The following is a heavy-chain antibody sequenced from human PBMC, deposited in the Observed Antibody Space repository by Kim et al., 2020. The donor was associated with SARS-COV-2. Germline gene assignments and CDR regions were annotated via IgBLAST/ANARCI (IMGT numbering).Heavy chain of an antibody. Sequence: DDAAPVKGRFTISRDDSKTTLYLQMNSLTPEDTAVYYCTTDIMPYYGMDVWGQGTTVTVSS. J-gene: IGHJ6*02. CDR3: TTDIMPYYGMDV. V-gene: IGHV3-15*01. D-gene: IGHD3-16*01.